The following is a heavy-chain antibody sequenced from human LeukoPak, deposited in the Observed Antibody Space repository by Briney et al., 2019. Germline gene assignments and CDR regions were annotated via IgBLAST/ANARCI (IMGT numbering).Heavy chain of an antibody. CDR2: IYYSGTT. Sequence: SETLSLTCTVSGGSISSYYWGWIRQPPGKGLEWIGSIYYSGTTHYNPSLESRVTISVDTSKNQFSLNLASVTAADTAIYYCAKGAGGFSYYNWFDPWGQGTLVTVSS. J-gene: IGHJ5*02. D-gene: IGHD5-18*01. CDR1: GGSISSYY. CDR3: AKGAGGFSYYNWFDP. V-gene: IGHV4-39*07.